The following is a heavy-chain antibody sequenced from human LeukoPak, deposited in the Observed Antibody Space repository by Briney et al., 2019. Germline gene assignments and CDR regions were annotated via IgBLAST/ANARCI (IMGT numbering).Heavy chain of an antibody. J-gene: IGHJ6*03. CDR3: ASARWLQSPKGYYYYYMDV. V-gene: IGHV6-1*01. D-gene: IGHD5-24*01. CDR1: GDSVSSNSAA. CDR2: TYYRSKWYN. Sequence: SQTLSLTCAISGDSVSSNSAAWNWIRQSPSRGLEWLGRTYYRSKWYNDYAVSVKSRITINPDTSKNQFSLQLNSVTPEDTAVYYCASARWLQSPKGYYYYYMDVWGKGTTVTVSS.